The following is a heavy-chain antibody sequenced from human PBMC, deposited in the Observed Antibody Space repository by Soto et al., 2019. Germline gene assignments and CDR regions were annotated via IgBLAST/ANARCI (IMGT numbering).Heavy chain of an antibody. D-gene: IGHD2-15*01. CDR3: ARGLFCSGGSCYKHAINWFDP. CDR1: GGSFSGYY. J-gene: IGHJ5*02. Sequence: SETLSLTCAVYGGSFSGYYWSWIRQPPGKGLEWIGEINHSGSTNYNPSLKSRVTISVDTSKNQFSLKLSSVTAADTAVYYCARGLFCSGGSCYKHAINWFDPWGQGTLVTVSS. V-gene: IGHV4-34*01. CDR2: INHSGST.